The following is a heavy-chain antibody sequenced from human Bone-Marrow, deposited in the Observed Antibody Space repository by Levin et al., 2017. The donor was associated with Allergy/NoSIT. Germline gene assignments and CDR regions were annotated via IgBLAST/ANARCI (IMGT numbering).Heavy chain of an antibody. D-gene: IGHD5-24*01. CDR1: GFTFSDYT. Sequence: LSLTCAASGFTFSDYTMNWVRQTPEKGLEWVASIGSRFDYIYYTDSVRGRFIISRDNAKNSLYLQMNSLRAEDTAVYFCARDNTQMTTPTDYWGQGTLVTVSS. V-gene: IGHV3-21*01. CDR2: IGSRFDYI. J-gene: IGHJ4*02. CDR3: ARDNTQMTTPTDY.